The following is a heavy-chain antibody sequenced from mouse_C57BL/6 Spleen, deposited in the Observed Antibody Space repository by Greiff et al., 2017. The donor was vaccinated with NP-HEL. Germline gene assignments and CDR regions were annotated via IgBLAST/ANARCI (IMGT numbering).Heavy chain of an antibody. V-gene: IGHV1-81*01. CDR3: ARSYGSSTGYFDY. Sequence: VKLQESGAELARPGASVKLSCKASGYTFTSYGISWVKQRTGQGLEWIGEIYPRSGNTYYNEKFKGKATLTADKSSSTAYMELRCLTSEDSAVYFCARSYGSSTGYFDYWGQGTTLTVSS. CDR1: GYTFTSYG. J-gene: IGHJ2*01. D-gene: IGHD1-1*01. CDR2: IYPRSGNT.